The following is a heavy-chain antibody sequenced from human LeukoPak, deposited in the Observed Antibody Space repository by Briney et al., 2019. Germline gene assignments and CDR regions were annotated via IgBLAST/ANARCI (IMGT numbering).Heavy chain of an antibody. CDR1: GFTFSGYG. V-gene: IGHV3-33*06. D-gene: IGHD5-18*01. J-gene: IGHJ4*02. CDR3: AKDWGYTTMVSYYFDY. Sequence: GGSLRLSSAASGFTFSGYGMHWVRQAPDKGLEWVAVIWYDGNNKYYADSVKGRFTISRDNSKNTLYLQMNSLRVEDTAVYYCAKDWGYTTMVSYYFDYWGQGALVTVSS. CDR2: IWYDGNNK.